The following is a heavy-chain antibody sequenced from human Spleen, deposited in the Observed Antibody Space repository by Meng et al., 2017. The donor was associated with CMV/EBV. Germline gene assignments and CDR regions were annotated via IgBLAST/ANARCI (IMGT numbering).Heavy chain of an antibody. J-gene: IGHJ2*01. V-gene: IGHV4-4*02. CDR1: SISSPYW. Sequence: SISSPYWWSWVRQSPGKGLEWIGEIYHSESTNYNPSLKSRVTISVDTSKNQIALKLKSVTAADTAVYYCARALRFLEWLRSPGYFDLWGRGTLVTVSS. CDR3: ARALRFLEWLRSPGYFDL. CDR2: IYHSEST. D-gene: IGHD3-3*01.